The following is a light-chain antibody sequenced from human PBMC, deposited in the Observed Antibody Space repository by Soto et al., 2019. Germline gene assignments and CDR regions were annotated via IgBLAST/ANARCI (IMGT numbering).Light chain of an antibody. J-gene: IGKJ1*01. CDR3: QQYASAPLT. V-gene: IGKV3-20*01. CDR2: DAS. Sequence: EIVLTHAPDILPLSPGETASLSCRASLTVTNYYLAWYQQKAGQAPRLVIYDASTRATGIPDRLSASGSWTYFTLTISRLEPEDFAVYFCQQYASAPLTLGQGTKVEVK. CDR1: LTVTNYY.